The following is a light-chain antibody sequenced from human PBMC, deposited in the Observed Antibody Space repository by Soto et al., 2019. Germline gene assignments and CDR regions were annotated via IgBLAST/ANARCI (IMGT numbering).Light chain of an antibody. CDR3: QQRSNWPPTWT. V-gene: IGKV3-11*01. CDR2: DAS. J-gene: IGKJ1*01. Sequence: EIVFTQSPATLSLSPGERATLSCTASKSVSSYLALYQQKPGQAPRLLICDASNRATGIPARFSGSGSGTDFTLTISSLEPEDVAVYYCQQRSNWPPTWTFGQGTKVEIK. CDR1: KSVSSY.